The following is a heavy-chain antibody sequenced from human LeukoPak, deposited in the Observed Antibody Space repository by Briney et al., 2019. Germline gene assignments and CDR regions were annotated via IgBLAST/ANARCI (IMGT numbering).Heavy chain of an antibody. CDR2: IYHSGST. V-gene: IGHV4-38-2*01. J-gene: IGHJ4*02. D-gene: IGHD2-15*01. CDR3: ARVYCSGGSCYTYYFDY. Sequence: SETLSLTCAVSGYSISSGYYLAWIRQPPGKWLECIGSIYHSGSTYYTPSLKSRVTISVDASKNQFSLKLSSVTAADTAVYYCARVYCSGGSCYTYYFDYWGQGTLVTVSS. CDR1: GYSISSGYY.